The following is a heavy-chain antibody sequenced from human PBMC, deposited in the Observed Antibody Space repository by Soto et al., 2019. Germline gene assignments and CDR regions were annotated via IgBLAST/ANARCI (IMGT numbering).Heavy chain of an antibody. CDR1: GGSITSSSYY. Sequence: SETLSLTCTVSGGSITSSSYYWGWIRQPPGKGLEWIGSIYYTGSTYYNPSLKSRVTISVDTSKNQFSLKLSSVTAADTAVYYCMLGSGWKDFDYWGQGTLVTVSS. CDR2: IYYTGST. V-gene: IGHV4-39*01. D-gene: IGHD3-22*01. J-gene: IGHJ4*02. CDR3: MLGSGWKDFDY.